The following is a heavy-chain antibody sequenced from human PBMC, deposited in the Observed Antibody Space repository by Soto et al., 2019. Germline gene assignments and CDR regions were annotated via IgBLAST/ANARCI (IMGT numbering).Heavy chain of an antibody. Sequence: GGSLRLSCAASGFTFSSYWMSWVRQAPGKGLEWVANIKQDGSEKYYVDSVKGRFTISRDNAKNSLYLQMNSLRAEDTAVYYCASYSYSSSWYFFSPPDPARLNFDYWGQGTLVTVSS. J-gene: IGHJ4*02. CDR3: ASYSYSSSWYFFSPPDPARLNFDY. V-gene: IGHV3-7*05. CDR1: GFTFSSYW. D-gene: IGHD6-13*01. CDR2: IKQDGSEK.